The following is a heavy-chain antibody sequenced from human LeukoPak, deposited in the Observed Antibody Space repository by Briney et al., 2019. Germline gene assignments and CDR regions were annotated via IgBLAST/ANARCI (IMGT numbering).Heavy chain of an antibody. D-gene: IGHD3-16*01. CDR3: AKDYLFGNSGGPLDY. CDR2: ISWNSGSI. CDR1: GFTFDDYA. J-gene: IGHJ4*02. Sequence: QTGGSLRLSCAASGFTFDDYAMHWVRQAPGKGLGWVSGISWNSGSIGYADSVKGRFTISRDNAKNSLYLQMNSLRAEDKALYYCAKDYLFGNSGGPLDYWGQGTLVTVSS. V-gene: IGHV3-9*01.